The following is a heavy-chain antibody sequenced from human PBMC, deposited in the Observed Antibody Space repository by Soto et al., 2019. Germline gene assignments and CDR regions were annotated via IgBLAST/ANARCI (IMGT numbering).Heavy chain of an antibody. Sequence: PGGSLRLSCAASGFTFSNAWMSWVRQAPGKGLEWVGRIKSKTDGGTTDYAAPVKGRFTISRDDSKNTLYLQMNSLKTEDTAVYYCTTLTTVTTSDFVYWGQGTLVTVSS. V-gene: IGHV3-15*01. D-gene: IGHD4-17*01. CDR3: TTLTTVTTSDFVY. CDR2: IKSKTDGGTT. J-gene: IGHJ4*02. CDR1: GFTFSNAW.